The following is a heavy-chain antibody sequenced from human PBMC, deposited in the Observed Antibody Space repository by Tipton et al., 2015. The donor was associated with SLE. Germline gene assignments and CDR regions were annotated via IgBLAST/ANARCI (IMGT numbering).Heavy chain of an antibody. J-gene: IGHJ6*02. CDR2: ISTSGST. V-gene: IGHV4-4*07. CDR3: ARSPRGMATIGGSDV. CDR1: GGSISSYY. Sequence: TLSLTCTVSGGSISSYYWSWIRQPAGEGLAWIGRISTSGSTNYNPSLKSRVTMSVDTSKNQFSLKLSSVTAADTAVYYCARSPRGMATIGGSDVWGQGTTVTVSS. D-gene: IGHD5-24*01.